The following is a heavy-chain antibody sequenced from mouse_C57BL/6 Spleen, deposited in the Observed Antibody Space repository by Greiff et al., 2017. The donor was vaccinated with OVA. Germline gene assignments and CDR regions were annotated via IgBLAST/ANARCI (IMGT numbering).Heavy chain of an antibody. Sequence: VKLQESGAELVRPGASVTLSCKASGYTFTDYEMHWVKQTPVHGLEWIGAIDPETGGTAYNQKFKGKAILTADKSSSTAYMELRSLTSEDSAVYYCTRSLLGEDYWGQGTTLTVSS. J-gene: IGHJ2*01. CDR1: GYTFTDYE. CDR3: TRSLLGEDY. D-gene: IGHD4-1*01. CDR2: IDPETGGT. V-gene: IGHV1-15*01.